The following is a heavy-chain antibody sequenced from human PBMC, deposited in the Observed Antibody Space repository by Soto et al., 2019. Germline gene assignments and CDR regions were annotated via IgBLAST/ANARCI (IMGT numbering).Heavy chain of an antibody. CDR3: ARAYPYYYGSGSYYLNWFDP. Sequence: PSETLSLTCTVSGGSISSYYWSWIRQPPGKGLDWIGYIYYSGSTNYNPSLKSRVTISVDTSKNQFSLKLSSVTAADTAVYYCARAYPYYYGSGSYYLNWFDPWGQGTLVTVSS. V-gene: IGHV4-59*01. D-gene: IGHD3-10*01. CDR1: GGSISSYY. CDR2: IYYSGST. J-gene: IGHJ5*02.